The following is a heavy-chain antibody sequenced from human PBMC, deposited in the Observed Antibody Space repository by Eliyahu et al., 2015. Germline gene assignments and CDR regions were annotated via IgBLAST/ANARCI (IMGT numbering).Heavy chain of an antibody. V-gene: IGHV3-11*06. CDR2: ISGSSSST. CDR1: GFTFSDYY. D-gene: IGHD6-13*01. J-gene: IGHJ4*02. CDR3: ARVFSVAAAGTVDY. Sequence: QVQLVESGGGLVKPGGSLRLSCAASGFTFSDYYMSWIRQAPGKGLQWVSYISGSSSSTIYADSVKGRFTISRDNAKNSLYLQMNSLRAEDTAVYYCARVFSVAAAGTVDYWGQGTLVTVSS.